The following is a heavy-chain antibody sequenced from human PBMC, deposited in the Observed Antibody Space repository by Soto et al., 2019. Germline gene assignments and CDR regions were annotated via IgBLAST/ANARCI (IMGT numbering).Heavy chain of an antibody. CDR2: MNPNSGNT. J-gene: IGHJ6*03. CDR3: ARSHRENLIVVVPAAIRGHYYHYYMAV. D-gene: IGHD2-2*01. V-gene: IGHV1-8*01. Sequence: ASVKVSCKASGYTFTSYDINWVRQATGQGLEWMGWMNPNSGNTGYAQKFQGRVTMTRNTSISTAYMELSSLRSEDTAVYYCARSHRENLIVVVPAAIRGHYYHYYMAVWGKGTTVTVSS. CDR1: GYTFTSYD.